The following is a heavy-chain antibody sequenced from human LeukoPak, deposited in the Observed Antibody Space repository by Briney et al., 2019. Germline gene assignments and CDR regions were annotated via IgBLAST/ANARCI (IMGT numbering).Heavy chain of an antibody. J-gene: IGHJ4*02. D-gene: IGHD3-10*02. V-gene: IGHV1-8*03. CDR2: TNPNSGNT. CDR3: ARGGRTLYYYVFDY. CDR1: GYTFTSYD. Sequence: ASVKVSCKASGYTFTSYDINWVRQATGQGLEWMGWTNPNSGNTGYAQKFQGRVTITGNTSISTAYMELSSLRSEDTAVYYCARGGRTLYYYVFDYWGQGTLVTVSS.